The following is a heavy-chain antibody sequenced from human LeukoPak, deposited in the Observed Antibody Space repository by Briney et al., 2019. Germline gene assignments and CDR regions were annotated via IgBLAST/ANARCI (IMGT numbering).Heavy chain of an antibody. D-gene: IGHD2-8*01. J-gene: IGHJ5*02. CDR2: INPYSGGT. Sequence: GASVKVSCKASGYTFTGYFMHWVRQAAGQGLGWMGWINPYSGGTNYAQKLQGRVTMTRDTSISTAYMELSRLRSADTAVYYGARGQGYCTNGVCYGDWFDPWGQGTLVTVPS. V-gene: IGHV1-2*02. CDR3: ARGQGYCTNGVCYGDWFDP. CDR1: GYTFTGYF.